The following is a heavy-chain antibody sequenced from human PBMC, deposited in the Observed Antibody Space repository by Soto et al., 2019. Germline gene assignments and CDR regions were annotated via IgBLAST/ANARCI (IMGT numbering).Heavy chain of an antibody. V-gene: IGHV3-33*01. Sequence: GGSLRLSCAASGFTFSSYGMHWVRQAPGKGLEWVAVIWYDGSNKYYADSVKGRFTISRDNSKNTLYLQMNSLRAEDTAVYYCARDQSGSPPGYVDYWGQGTLVTVSS. CDR2: IWYDGSNK. CDR1: GFTFSSYG. J-gene: IGHJ4*02. CDR3: ARDQSGSPPGYVDY. D-gene: IGHD5-12*01.